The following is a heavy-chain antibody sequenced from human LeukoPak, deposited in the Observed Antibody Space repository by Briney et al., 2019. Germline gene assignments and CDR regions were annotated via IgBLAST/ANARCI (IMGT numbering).Heavy chain of an antibody. D-gene: IGHD3-16*01. CDR3: ARSGSGMGFTFGGVINY. V-gene: IGHV4-34*01. J-gene: IGHJ4*02. CDR1: GGSFSGYY. CDR2: INHSGST. Sequence: SETLSPTCAVYGGSFSGYYWSWIRQPPGKGLEWIGEINHSGSTNYNPSLKSRVTISVDTSKNQFSLKLSSVTAADTAVYYCARSGSGMGFTFGGVINYWGQGTLVTVSS.